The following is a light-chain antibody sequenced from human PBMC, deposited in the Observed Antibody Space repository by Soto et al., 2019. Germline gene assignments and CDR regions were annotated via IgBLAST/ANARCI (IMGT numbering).Light chain of an antibody. CDR2: EVS. CDR1: SSDIGAYKF. Sequence: QSALTQPPSASGSPGQSVANSCTGTSSDIGAYKFVSWYQQHPGKAPKLIIYEVSIRPSGVPDRFSGSKSGNTAFLTVSGLLAVDEADYYCSLYAGTHSVVFGGGTNLTVL. J-gene: IGLJ2*01. CDR3: SLYAGTHSVV. V-gene: IGLV2-8*01.